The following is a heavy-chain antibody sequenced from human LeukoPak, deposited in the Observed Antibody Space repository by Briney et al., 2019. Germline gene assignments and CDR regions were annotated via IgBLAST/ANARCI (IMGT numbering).Heavy chain of an antibody. J-gene: IGHJ4*02. CDR1: GFTFSDYY. D-gene: IGHD4-17*01. CDR2: ISGSGGST. Sequence: PGGSLRLSCAASGFTFSDYYMSWIRQAPGKGLEWVSAISGSGGSTYYADSVKGRFTISRDNSKNTLYLQMNSLRAEDTAVYYCAKGRTRGATVTAFDYWGQGTLVTVSS. CDR3: AKGRTRGATVTAFDY. V-gene: IGHV3-23*01.